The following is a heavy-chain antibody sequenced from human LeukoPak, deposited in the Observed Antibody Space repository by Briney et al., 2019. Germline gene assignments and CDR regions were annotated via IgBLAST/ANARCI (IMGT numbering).Heavy chain of an antibody. CDR3: ARGRRGYNYGYEDY. CDR1: GFTFSSYA. D-gene: IGHD5-18*01. V-gene: IGHV3-23*01. Sequence: GGSLRLSCAASGFTFSSYAMSWVRQAPGKGLEWVSAISGSGGSPYYAASVKGRFTISRDNSKNTLYLQMNSLRAEDTAVYYCARGRRGYNYGYEDYWGQGTLVTVSS. CDR2: ISGSGGSP. J-gene: IGHJ4*02.